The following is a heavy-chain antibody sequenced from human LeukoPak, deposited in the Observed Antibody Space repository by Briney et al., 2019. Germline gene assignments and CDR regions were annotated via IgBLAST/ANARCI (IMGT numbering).Heavy chain of an antibody. CDR1: GGSFSGYY. D-gene: IGHD6-13*01. J-gene: IGHJ3*02. Sequence: SETLSLTCAVYGGSFSGYYWSWIRQPPGKGLEWIGEINHSGSTNYNPSLKSRVTISVDTSKNQFSLKLSSVTAADTAVYYCARHGSSSWYKVGAFDIWGQGTMVTVSS. V-gene: IGHV4-34*01. CDR3: ARHGSSSWYKVGAFDI. CDR2: INHSGST.